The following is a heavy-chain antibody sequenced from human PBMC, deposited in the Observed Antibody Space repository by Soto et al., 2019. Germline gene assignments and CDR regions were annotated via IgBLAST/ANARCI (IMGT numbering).Heavy chain of an antibody. CDR2: ISAYNGNT. V-gene: IGHV1-18*01. CDR1: GYTFTSYG. CDR3: ARDLDYDFWSGYPDAFDI. J-gene: IGHJ3*02. Sequence: GASVKVSCKASGYTFTSYGISCVRQAPGQGLEWMGWISAYNGNTNYAQKLQGRVTMTTDTSTSTAYMELRSLRSDDTAVYYCARDLDYDFWSGYPDAFDIWGQGTMVTVSS. D-gene: IGHD3-3*01.